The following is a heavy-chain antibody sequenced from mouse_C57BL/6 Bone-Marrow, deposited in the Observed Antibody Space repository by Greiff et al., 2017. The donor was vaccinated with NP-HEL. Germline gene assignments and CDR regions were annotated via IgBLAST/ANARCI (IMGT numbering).Heavy chain of an antibody. V-gene: IGHV1-7*01. CDR2: INPSSGYT. CDR1: GYTFTSYW. CDR3: ETYGSSYSWFAD. D-gene: IGHD1-1*01. J-gene: IGHJ3*01. Sequence: QVQLQQSGAELAKPGASVKLSCKASGYTFTSYWMHWVKQRPGQGLEWIGYINPSSGYTKYNQKFKDKATLTADKSSSTAYMQLSILTYEDSAVYYCETYGSSYSWFADWGQGALVTVSA.